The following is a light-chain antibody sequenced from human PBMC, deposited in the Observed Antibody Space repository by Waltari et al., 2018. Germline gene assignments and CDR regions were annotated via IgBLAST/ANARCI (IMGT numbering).Light chain of an antibody. CDR2: DAS. Sequence: EILLTQSPATLSLSPGEIATLSFRASPSVSSYLAWYQQKPGKAPGLLIYDASNRATGIPAKCSGSGSATDFSITISSLEPEDFAVYYCQQRSNWPIVTFGHGTKVDIK. CDR3: QQRSNWPIVT. CDR1: PSVSSY. J-gene: IGKJ3*01. V-gene: IGKV3-11*01.